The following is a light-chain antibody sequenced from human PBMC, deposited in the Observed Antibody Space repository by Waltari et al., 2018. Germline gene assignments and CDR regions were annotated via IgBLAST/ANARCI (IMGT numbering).Light chain of an antibody. CDR2: DAF. J-gene: IGKJ2*01. CDR1: QIITSRY. V-gene: IGKV3-20*01. CDR3: QQYGGSPRS. Sequence: EVVLTQSPGTLSLSPGERATLTCTASQIITSRYLAWYQHKPGQAPRLLIFDAFLRATGVPERFSGSGSGTDFTLTITRLEPEDSAIYYCQQYGGSPRSFGQGTKLEIK.